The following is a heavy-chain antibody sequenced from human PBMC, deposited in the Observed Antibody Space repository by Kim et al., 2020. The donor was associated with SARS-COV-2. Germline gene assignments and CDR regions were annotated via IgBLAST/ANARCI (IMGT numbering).Heavy chain of an antibody. D-gene: IGHD3-10*01. CDR3: ARHMRITLARGVDY. Sequence: NPSLKSRVTISVDTSKNQFSLKLSSVTAADTAVYYCARHMRITLARGVDYWGQGTLVTVSS. V-gene: IGHV4-39*01. J-gene: IGHJ4*02.